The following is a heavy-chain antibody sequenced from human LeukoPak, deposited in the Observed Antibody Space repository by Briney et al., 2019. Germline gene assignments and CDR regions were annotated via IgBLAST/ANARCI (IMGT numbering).Heavy chain of an antibody. CDR2: IKQDGSEK. J-gene: IGHJ4*02. D-gene: IGHD3-22*01. V-gene: IGHV3-7*01. Sequence: PGGSLRLSCAASGFTFSSYWMSWVRQAPGKGLEWVANIKQDGSEKYYVDSVKGRFTISRDNAKNSLYLQMNRLRAEDTAVYYCARDRVPLAYYYDSSGYYYGGGFFDYWGQGTLVTVSS. CDR3: ARDRVPLAYYYDSSGYYYGGGFFDY. CDR1: GFTFSSYW.